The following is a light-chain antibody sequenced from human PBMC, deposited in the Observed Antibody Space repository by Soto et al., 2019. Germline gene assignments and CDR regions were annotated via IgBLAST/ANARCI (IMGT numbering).Light chain of an antibody. CDR1: QSVSSN. CDR3: QKYNHWHT. V-gene: IGKV3-15*01. J-gene: IGKJ2*01. CDR2: GAS. Sequence: EIVMTQSPATLSVSPGERATLSCRASQSVSSNLAWYQQKPGQAPRLLIYGASTRATGIPAMFSGSGSGTEFTLTISSLQSEDFAVYYCQKYNHWHTFGQGTKLEIK.